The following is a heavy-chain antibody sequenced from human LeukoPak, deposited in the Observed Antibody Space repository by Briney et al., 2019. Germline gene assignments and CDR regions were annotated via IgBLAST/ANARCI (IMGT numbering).Heavy chain of an antibody. D-gene: IGHD2-15*01. J-gene: IGHJ4*02. V-gene: IGHV4-39*01. CDR2: IYYSGST. CDR1: GASISSNGHY. Sequence: PSETLSLICTVSGASISSNGHYWNWIRQPPGKELEWIGTIYYSGSTYYNPSLKSRVTISIGTSKNQFSLKLTSVTAADTAVYYCARRDCGGGSCSFDYWGQGILVTVSS. CDR3: ARRDCGGGSCSFDY.